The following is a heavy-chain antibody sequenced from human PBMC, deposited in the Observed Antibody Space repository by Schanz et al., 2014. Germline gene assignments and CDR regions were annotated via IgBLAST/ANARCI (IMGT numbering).Heavy chain of an antibody. CDR1: GGTFSSFG. J-gene: IGHJ4*02. CDR3: ARDRLECGAESYSVEVFEI. V-gene: IGHV1-69*04. CDR2: IIPSLGLA. D-gene: IGHD2-21*01. Sequence: VQLEQSGAEVKKPGSSVKVSCKASGGTFSSFGINWVRQAPGQGLEWMGRIIPSLGLAKYEQKFQDKVTIAADTSATTAYMELSGLRSEDTAVYYCARDRLECGAESYSVEVFEIWGQGTLVIVSS.